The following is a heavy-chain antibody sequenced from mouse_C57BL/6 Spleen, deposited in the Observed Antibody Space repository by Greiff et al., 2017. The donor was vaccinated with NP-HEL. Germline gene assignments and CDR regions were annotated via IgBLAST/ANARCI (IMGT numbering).Heavy chain of an antibody. CDR3: ARPYLPYFDV. V-gene: IGHV1-69*01. CDR1: GYTFTSYW. D-gene: IGHD5-1*01. CDR2: IDPSDSYT. J-gene: IGHJ1*03. Sequence: QVQLQQPVAELVMPGASVKLSCKASGYTFTSYWMHWVKQRPGQGLEWIGEIDPSDSYTNYNQKFKGKSTLTVDKSSSTAYMQLSSLTSEDSAVYYCARPYLPYFDVWGTGTTVTVSS.